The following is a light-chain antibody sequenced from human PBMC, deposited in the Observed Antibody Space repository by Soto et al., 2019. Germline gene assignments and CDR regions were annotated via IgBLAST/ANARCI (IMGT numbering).Light chain of an antibody. J-gene: IGKJ1*01. CDR1: QSISSW. Sequence: DIQMTQSPSTLSASVGDRVTITCRASQSISSWLAWYQQKPGKAPKLLIYDASSLESGVPSRFSGSGSGTEFTLTICSLQPDDFATYYCQQYNSYSVFGQGTKVEIK. CDR2: DAS. CDR3: QQYNSYSV. V-gene: IGKV1-5*01.